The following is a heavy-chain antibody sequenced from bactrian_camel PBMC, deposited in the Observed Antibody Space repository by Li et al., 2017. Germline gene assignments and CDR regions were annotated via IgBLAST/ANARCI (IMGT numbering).Heavy chain of an antibody. CDR3: NVGLCGTWLPGQDNY. CDR1: GYTAKTCS. Sequence: HVQLVESGGGLVQPGGSLRLSCAASGYTAKTCSWNWYRQFQGKGRELVSSLYGNGGTYYHDSVKGRFTFAQANVENTNAVTLEMNSLKPEDTATYFCNVGLCGTWLPGQDNYWGHGTQVTVS. CDR2: LYGNGGT. V-gene: IGHV3S9*01. J-gene: IGHJ4*01. D-gene: IGHD1*01.